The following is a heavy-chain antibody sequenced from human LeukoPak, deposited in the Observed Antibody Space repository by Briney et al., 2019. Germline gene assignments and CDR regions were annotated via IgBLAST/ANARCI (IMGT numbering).Heavy chain of an antibody. CDR3: ARDYFSAEIRSGRYFDY. D-gene: IGHD6-25*01. Sequence: ASVKVSCKASGYIFTDYHMHWMRQAPGQGFEWMGIINPSGGITDYAQKFQGRVTMTRDTSTSTVYMELSSLRSEDTAVYYCARDYFSAEIRSGRYFDYWGQGTLVTVSS. V-gene: IGHV1-46*01. CDR1: GYIFTDYH. CDR2: INPSGGIT. J-gene: IGHJ4*02.